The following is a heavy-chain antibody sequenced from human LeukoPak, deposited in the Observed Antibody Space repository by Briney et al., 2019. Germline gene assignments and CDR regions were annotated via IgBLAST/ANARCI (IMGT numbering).Heavy chain of an antibody. CDR1: GFTVNSNY. Sequence: PGGSRRLSCAASGFTVNSNYMSWVRQAPGRGLEWVSVIYSGGSTYYADSVKGRFTISRDNSKITLYLQMNSLRAEDTAVYYCARDLSSSWYNFMDYWGQGTLVTVSS. J-gene: IGHJ4*02. CDR2: IYSGGST. V-gene: IGHV3-66*02. D-gene: IGHD6-13*01. CDR3: ARDLSSSWYNFMDY.